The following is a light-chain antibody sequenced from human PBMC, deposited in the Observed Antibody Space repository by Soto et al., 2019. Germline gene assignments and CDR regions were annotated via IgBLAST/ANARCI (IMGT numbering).Light chain of an antibody. CDR1: QNVSNRY. CDR3: QQHGSSPWT. CDR2: GAS. J-gene: IGKJ1*01. Sequence: EIVLTQSPGTLSLSPGERATLSCRASQNVSNRYLAWYQQKPGQAPRLLISGASSRATGIPDRFSGSGSGTDFTLAISRLEAEDFAVYYCQQHGSSPWTFGQGTKMEIK. V-gene: IGKV3-20*01.